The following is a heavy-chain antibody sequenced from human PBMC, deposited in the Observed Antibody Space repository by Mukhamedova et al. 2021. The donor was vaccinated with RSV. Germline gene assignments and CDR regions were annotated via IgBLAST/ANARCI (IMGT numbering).Heavy chain of an antibody. CDR3: AKVQLRRVGCSSASCYMGFDY. J-gene: IGHJ4*02. V-gene: IGHV3-23*01. Sequence: YSADSVKGRFTISRDNSKSTLFLQLDSLRAEDTAVYYCAKVQLRRVGCSSASCYMGFDYWGQGTLVTVSS. D-gene: IGHD2-2*02.